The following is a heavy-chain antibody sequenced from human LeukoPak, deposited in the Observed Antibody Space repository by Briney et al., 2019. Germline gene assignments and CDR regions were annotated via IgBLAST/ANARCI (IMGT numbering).Heavy chain of an antibody. V-gene: IGHV5-51*01. CDR3: ARRLVSYDSSGYYEVTPFDY. J-gene: IGHJ4*02. D-gene: IGHD3-22*01. CDR1: GYSFTSYW. Sequence: GESLKISCKGSGYSFTSYWIGWVRQMPGKGLEWMGIIYPGDSDTRYSPSLRGQVTISADKSISTAYLQWSSLKASDTAMYYCARRLVSYDSSGYYEVTPFDYWGQGTLVTVSS. CDR2: IYPGDSDT.